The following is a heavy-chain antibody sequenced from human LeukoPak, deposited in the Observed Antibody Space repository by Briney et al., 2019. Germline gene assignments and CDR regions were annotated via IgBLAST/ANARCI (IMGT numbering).Heavy chain of an antibody. CDR3: ARGEYSGYDYYLDY. V-gene: IGHV4-34*01. CDR2: INHSGST. Sequence: SETLSLTCAVYGGSFSGYYWSWIRQPPGKGLEWIGEINHSGSTNYNPSLKSRVTISVDTSKNQFSLKLNSVTAADTAVYYCARGEYSGYDYYLDYWGQGTLVTVSS. J-gene: IGHJ4*02. CDR1: GGSFSGYY. D-gene: IGHD5-12*01.